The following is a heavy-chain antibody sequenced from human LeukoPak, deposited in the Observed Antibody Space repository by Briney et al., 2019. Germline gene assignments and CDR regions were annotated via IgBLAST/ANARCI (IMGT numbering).Heavy chain of an antibody. Sequence: PSETLSLTCTVSGGSISSGSYLWGCIHQSPGKGLEWIGSISYSGSTYYNPSLKSRVTVSVDTSKNQFSLKVTSVTAADTAVYYCARWVGNRNWFDPWGQGTLVAVSS. J-gene: IGHJ5*02. CDR2: ISYSGST. CDR3: ARWVGNRNWFDP. V-gene: IGHV4-39*07. CDR1: GGSISSGSYL. D-gene: IGHD1-26*01.